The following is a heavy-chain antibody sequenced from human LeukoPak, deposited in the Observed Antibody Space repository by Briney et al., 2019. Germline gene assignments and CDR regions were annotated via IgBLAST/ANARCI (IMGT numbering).Heavy chain of an antibody. V-gene: IGHV3-49*04. Sequence: GGSLRLSCTAPGFTFGDYAMSWVRQAPGKGLEWVGFIRSKAHGETTEYAASVKGRFTISRDDSKSIAYLQMNSLKTEDTAVYYCTRDKVVVVAATKGDYYYGMDVWGKGTTVTVSS. D-gene: IGHD2-15*01. CDR3: TRDKVVVVAATKGDYYYGMDV. CDR2: IRSKAHGETT. CDR1: GFTFGDYA. J-gene: IGHJ6*04.